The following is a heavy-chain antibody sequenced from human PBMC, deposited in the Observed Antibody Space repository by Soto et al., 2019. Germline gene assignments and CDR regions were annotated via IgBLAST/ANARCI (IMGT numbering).Heavy chain of an antibody. J-gene: IGHJ4*02. V-gene: IGHV3-33*01. CDR2: IWYDGSNK. Sequence: GGSLRLSCAASGFTFSSYGMHWVRQAPGKGLEWVAVIWYDGSNKYYADSVKGRFTISRDNSKNTLYLQMNSLRAEDTAVYYCARGAWIQLCSSYFDYWGQGTLVTVSS. D-gene: IGHD5-18*01. CDR3: ARGAWIQLCSSYFDY. CDR1: GFTFSSYG.